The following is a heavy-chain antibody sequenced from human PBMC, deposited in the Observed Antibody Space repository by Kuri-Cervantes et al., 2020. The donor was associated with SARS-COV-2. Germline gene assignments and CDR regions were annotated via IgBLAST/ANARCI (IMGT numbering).Heavy chain of an antibody. V-gene: IGHV4-59*01. CDR2: IYYSGST. Sequence: GSLRLSCTVSGGSISSYYWSWIRQPPGKGLEWIGYIYYSGSTNYNSSLKSRVTISVDTSKNQFSLKLSSVTAADTAVYYCATSYGGSGSYYYGMDVWGQGTTVTVSS. D-gene: IGHD3-10*01. CDR3: ATSYGGSGSYYYGMDV. J-gene: IGHJ6*02. CDR1: GGSISSYY.